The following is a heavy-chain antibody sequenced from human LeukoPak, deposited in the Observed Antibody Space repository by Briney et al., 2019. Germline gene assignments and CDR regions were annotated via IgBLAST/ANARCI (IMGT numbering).Heavy chain of an antibody. J-gene: IGHJ3*02. CDR1: GGTFSSYA. CDR3: ARGDFGGYYDSSGYHDAFDI. CDR2: IIPIFGTA. V-gene: IGHV1-69*13. D-gene: IGHD3-22*01. Sequence: SVNVSCKASGGTFSSYAISWVRQAPGQGLEWMGGIIPIFGTANYAQKFQGRVTITADESTSTAYMELSSLRSEDTAVYYCARGDFGGYYDSSGYHDAFDIWGQGTMVTVSS.